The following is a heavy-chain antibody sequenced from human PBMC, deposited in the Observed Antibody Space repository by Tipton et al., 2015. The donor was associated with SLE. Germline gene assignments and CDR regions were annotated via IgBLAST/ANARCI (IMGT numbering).Heavy chain of an antibody. J-gene: IGHJ4*02. V-gene: IGHV4-59*01. CDR2: IHNTGRT. Sequence: LSLTCTVSGGSISSYYWNWVRQPPGKGLEWIGYIHNTGRTNYNPSLKSRVAMSVDTSKQYSLNLGSVTAADTAIYYCARATCSVGVCYFDYWGQGALVTVSP. CDR3: ARATCSVGVCYFDY. D-gene: IGHD2-15*01. CDR1: GGSISSYY.